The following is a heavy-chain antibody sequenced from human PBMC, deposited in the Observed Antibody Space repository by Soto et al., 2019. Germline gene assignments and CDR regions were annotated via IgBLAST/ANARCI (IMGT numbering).Heavy chain of an antibody. Sequence: PSDTLSLTCAVSGDSISSIVWWTWVRQPPGNGLEWIGEFIHTGNTNYNPSLKSRVTMSVDKSTNEFSLKVTSVTAADTAIYYCARKVWVRFHXWGQGALVTVSX. D-gene: IGHD7-27*01. J-gene: IGHJ4*02. CDR1: GDSISSIVW. CDR3: ARKVWVRFHX. V-gene: IGHV4-4*02. CDR2: FIHTGNT.